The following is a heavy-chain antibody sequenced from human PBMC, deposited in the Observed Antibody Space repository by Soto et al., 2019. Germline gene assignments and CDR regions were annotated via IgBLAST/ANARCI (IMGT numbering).Heavy chain of an antibody. V-gene: IGHV1-46*03. CDR1: GYTFTSYY. CDR3: ARRITIFGAKKGYFDY. D-gene: IGHD3-3*01. CDR2: INPSGGST. Sequence: QVQLVQSGAEVKKPGASVKVSCKASGYTFTSYYMHWVRQAPGQGLEWMGIINPSGGSTSYAQKFQGRVTMTRDTSTSTVYMELSSLRSEDTAVYYCARRITIFGAKKGYFDYWGKGTLVTVSS. J-gene: IGHJ4*02.